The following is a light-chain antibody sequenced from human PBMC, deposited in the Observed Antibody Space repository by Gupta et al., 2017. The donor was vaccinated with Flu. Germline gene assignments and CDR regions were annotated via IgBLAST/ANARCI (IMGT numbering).Light chain of an antibody. CDR2: RDT. CDR1: NIGSKT. V-gene: IGLV3-9*01. CDR3: QVWDTSTGV. J-gene: IGLJ1*01. Sequence: SYEVTQPLSVSVALGQTARIACGGKNIGSKTVQWYQQRPGQAPVLIIYRDTNRPSGIPERFSGSNSGDTATLTISGAQAGDEDDYFCQVWDTSTGVFGTGTKVTVL.